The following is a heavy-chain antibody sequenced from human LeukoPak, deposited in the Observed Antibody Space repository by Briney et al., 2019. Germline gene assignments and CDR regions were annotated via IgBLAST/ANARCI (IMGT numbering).Heavy chain of an antibody. CDR1: GFTFSSYS. CDR2: ISSSSSYI. J-gene: IGHJ4*02. V-gene: IGHV3-21*01. CDR3: ARDNYGALTTDY. D-gene: IGHD4-17*01. Sequence: GGSLRLSCAASGFTFSSYSMNWVRQAPGKGLEWVSSISSSSSYIYYADSVKGRFTISRDNAKNSLYLQMNSLRAEDTAVYYCARDNYGALTTDYWGQGTLVTVSS.